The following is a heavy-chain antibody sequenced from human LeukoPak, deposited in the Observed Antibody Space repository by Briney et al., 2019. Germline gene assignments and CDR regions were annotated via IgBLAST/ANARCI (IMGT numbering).Heavy chain of an antibody. V-gene: IGHV1-18*01. J-gene: IGHJ4*02. CDR3: ARGWDSSGQIPFFY. D-gene: IGHD3-22*01. CDR2: ISAYNGNT. CDR1: GYTFTSYG. Sequence: ASVKVSCKASGYTFTSYGISWVRQAPGQGLEWMGWISAYNGNTNYAQKLQGRVTMTTDTSTSTAYMGLSSLRSEDTAVYYCARGWDSSGQIPFFYWGQGTLVTVSS.